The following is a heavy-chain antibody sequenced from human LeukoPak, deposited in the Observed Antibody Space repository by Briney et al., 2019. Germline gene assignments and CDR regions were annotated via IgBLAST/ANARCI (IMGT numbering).Heavy chain of an antibody. Sequence: PGASLRLSCAASGFTFSSFCMRWVRQAPGKGLVWVSRIKSDGSSTSYAGSVKGRFTISRDNAKNTLYLQMNSLRAEDTAVYYCARDLDYGGYSNFEYWGQGTLVTVSS. D-gene: IGHD4-23*01. V-gene: IGHV3-74*01. CDR1: GFTFSSFC. J-gene: IGHJ4*02. CDR2: IKSDGSST. CDR3: ARDLDYGGYSNFEY.